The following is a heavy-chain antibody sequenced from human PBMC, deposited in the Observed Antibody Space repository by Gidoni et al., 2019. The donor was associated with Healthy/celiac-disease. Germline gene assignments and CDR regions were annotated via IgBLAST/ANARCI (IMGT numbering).Heavy chain of an antibody. V-gene: IGHV3-73*02. D-gene: IGHD3-3*01. J-gene: IGHJ4*02. CDR1: GFHLRGSA. Sequence: EVQLVASGGGLVQPGGSLKHSCSASGFHLRGSAMHWVLNASGNGLEWVGRSRSKANSYATAYAASVKGSFTISRDDSKNTAYLQMNSLKTEDTAVYYCTRHAEEWLLGEDFDYWGQGTLVTVSS. CDR2: SRSKANSYAT. CDR3: TRHAEEWLLGEDFDY.